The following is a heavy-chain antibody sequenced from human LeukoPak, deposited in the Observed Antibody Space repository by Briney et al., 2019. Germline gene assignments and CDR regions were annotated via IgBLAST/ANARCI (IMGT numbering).Heavy chain of an antibody. CDR3: ARDERAGSGSYKYYYYGMDV. CDR2: ISAYNGNT. D-gene: IGHD3-10*01. J-gene: IGHJ6*04. V-gene: IGHV1-18*04. Sequence: ASVKVSCKVSGYTFTSYGISWVRQAPGQGLEWMGWISAYNGNTNYAQKLQGRVTMTTDTSTSTAYMELRSLRSDDTAVYYCARDERAGSGSYKYYYYGMDVWGKGTTVTVSS. CDR1: GYTFTSYG.